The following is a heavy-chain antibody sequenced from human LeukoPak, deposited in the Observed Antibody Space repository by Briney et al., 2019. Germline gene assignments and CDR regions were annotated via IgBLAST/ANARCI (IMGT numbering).Heavy chain of an antibody. V-gene: IGHV1-2*02. CDR3: ARDPKRDYYDSSGYDY. J-gene: IGHJ4*02. D-gene: IGHD3-22*01. Sequence: ASVKVSCKASGYTFTGYYMHWVRQAPGQGLGWRGWINPNSGGTNYAQKFQGRVTMTRDTSISTAYMELSRLRSDDTAVYYCARDPKRDYYDSSGYDYWGQGTLVTVSS. CDR1: GYTFTGYY. CDR2: INPNSGGT.